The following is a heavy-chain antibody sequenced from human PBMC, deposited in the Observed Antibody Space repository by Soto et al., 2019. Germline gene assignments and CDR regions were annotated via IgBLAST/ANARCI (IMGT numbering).Heavy chain of an antibody. CDR2: ISSSGSTI. J-gene: IGHJ5*02. D-gene: IGHD3-3*01. Sequence: VGSLRLSCAASGFTFSSYEMNWVRQAPGKGLEWVSYISSSGSTIYYADSVKGRFTISRDNAKNSLYLQMNSLRAEDTAVYYCARGARRLRFLEWLMGNWFDPWGQGTLVTVSS. CDR1: GFTFSSYE. CDR3: ARGARRLRFLEWLMGNWFDP. V-gene: IGHV3-48*03.